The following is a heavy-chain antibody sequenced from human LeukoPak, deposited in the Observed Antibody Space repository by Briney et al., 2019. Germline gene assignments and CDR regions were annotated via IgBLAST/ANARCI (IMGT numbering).Heavy chain of an antibody. CDR1: GASISTSRSY. D-gene: IGHD2-8*01. Sequence: SETLSLTCTVSGASISTSRSYGAWVRQPPGTELEWIASVSYTGDAYYNPSLKSRVTISVETSKNQFSLKVRSVTASDTAVYFCARVRGRDGYFDYWGQGALVTVSS. V-gene: IGHV4-39*07. CDR2: VSYTGDA. CDR3: ARVRGRDGYFDY. J-gene: IGHJ4*02.